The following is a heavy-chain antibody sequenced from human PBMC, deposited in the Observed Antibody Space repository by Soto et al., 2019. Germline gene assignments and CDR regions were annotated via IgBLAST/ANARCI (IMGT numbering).Heavy chain of an antibody. Sequence: EVQLLESGGGLVQPGGSLRLSCAASGFTFSSYAMSWVRQAPGKGLEWVSAISGSAGSTYYADSVKGRCTIARDNSKNKLYMQMNSLRAEDTAVYYCAKEYYDSVWGSYLVPTRRLKFDYWGQGGLVIVAS. V-gene: IGHV3-23*01. J-gene: IGHJ4*02. CDR1: GFTFSSYA. CDR2: ISGSAGST. CDR3: AKEYYDSVWGSYLVPTRRLKFDY. D-gene: IGHD3-16*02.